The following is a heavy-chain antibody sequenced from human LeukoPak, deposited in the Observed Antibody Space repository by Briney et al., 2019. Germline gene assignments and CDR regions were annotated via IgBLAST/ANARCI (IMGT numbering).Heavy chain of an antibody. CDR2: ISGSGGST. J-gene: IGHJ4*02. Sequence: GGSLRLSCAASGFTLSSYAMSWVRQAPGKGLEWVSAISGSGGSTYYADSVKGRFTISRDNSKNTLYLQMNSLRAEDTAVYYCAKAPMGYDSSGYYRNWGQGTLVTVSS. V-gene: IGHV3-23*01. CDR3: AKAPMGYDSSGYYRN. CDR1: GFTLSSYA. D-gene: IGHD3-22*01.